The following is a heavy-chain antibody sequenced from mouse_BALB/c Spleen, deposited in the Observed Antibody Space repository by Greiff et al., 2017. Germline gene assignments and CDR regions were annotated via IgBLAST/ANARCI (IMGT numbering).Heavy chain of an antibody. CDR3: ARDLYGLYAMDY. CDR1: GFTFSDYY. V-gene: IGHV5-4*02. CDR2: ISDGGSYT. Sequence: EVQGVESGGGLVKPGGSLKLSCAASGFTFSDYYMYWVRQTPEKRLEWVATISDGGSYTYYPDSVKGRFTISRDNAKNNLYLQMSSLKSEDTAMYYCARDLYGLYAMDYWGQGTSVTVSS. D-gene: IGHD1-1*02. J-gene: IGHJ4*01.